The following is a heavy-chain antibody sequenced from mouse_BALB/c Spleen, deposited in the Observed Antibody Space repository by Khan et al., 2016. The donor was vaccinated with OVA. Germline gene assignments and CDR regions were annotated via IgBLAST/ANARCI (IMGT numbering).Heavy chain of an antibody. D-gene: IGHD1-2*01. CDR2: ISYSGST. V-gene: IGHV3-2*02. J-gene: IGHJ2*01. CDR1: GYSITSGYG. Sequence: EVQLQESGPGLVKPSQSLSLTCTVTGYSITSGYGWNWIRQFPGNKLEWMGYISYSGSTNYNPSLKSRISITRDTTKNQFFLQLNAVTTEDTATYYCARTARIKYWGQGTTLTVSS. CDR3: ARTARIKY.